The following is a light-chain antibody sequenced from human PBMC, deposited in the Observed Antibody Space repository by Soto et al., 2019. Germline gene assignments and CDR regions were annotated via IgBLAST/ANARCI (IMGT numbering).Light chain of an antibody. J-gene: IGLJ1*01. CDR2: EVS. V-gene: IGLV2-14*01. CDR1: GSDVGGYNY. CDR3: SSYTSSSTLYV. Sequence: QSVLTQPPSASGSPGQSVTISCTGTGSDVGGYNYVSWYRQHPGKAPKLMIYEVSNRPSGFSNRFSGSKSGNTASLTISGLRAEDEADYYCSSYTSSSTLYVFGTGTKLTVL.